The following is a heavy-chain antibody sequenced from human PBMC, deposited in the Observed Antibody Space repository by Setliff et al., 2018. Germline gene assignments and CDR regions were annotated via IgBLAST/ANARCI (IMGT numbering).Heavy chain of an antibody. V-gene: IGHV4-4*07. D-gene: IGHD1-26*01. Sequence: PSETLSLTCTVSGGSISNYYWSWIRQPAGKGLEWIGRIYTSGSTNYNPSLKSRATMSVDTSKSQFSLKLSSVTAADTAVYYCARKGISALSGAFDMWGQGTMVTVSS. CDR2: IYTSGST. CDR1: GGSISNYY. CDR3: ARKGISALSGAFDM. J-gene: IGHJ3*02.